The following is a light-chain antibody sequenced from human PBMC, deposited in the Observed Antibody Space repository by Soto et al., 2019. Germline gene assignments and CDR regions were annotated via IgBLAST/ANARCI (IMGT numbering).Light chain of an antibody. CDR2: AAS. Sequence: DLQXTQSPXTLSAXXGDRVSITCRASQSINTRLNWYQQKPGKAPNLLIYAASTLHVGVPSRFSGSGSGTDFTLTISSLQSEDFATYYCQQSYNHPVTFGQGTRLDIK. V-gene: IGKV1-39*01. CDR1: QSINTR. J-gene: IGKJ5*01. CDR3: QQSYNHPVT.